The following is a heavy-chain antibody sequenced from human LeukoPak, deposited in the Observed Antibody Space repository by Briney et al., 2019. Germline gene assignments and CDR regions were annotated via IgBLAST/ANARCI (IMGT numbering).Heavy chain of an antibody. J-gene: IGHJ4*02. CDR1: GYTLTELS. V-gene: IGHV1-24*01. CDR3: GVRGMGATFGSLYFDY. D-gene: IGHD3-10*01. Sequence: ASVKVSCKVSGYTLTELSMHWVRQAPGKGLEWMGGFDPEDGETIYAQKFQDRVTMTEDTSTDTAYMELSSLRSEDTAVYYCGVRGMGATFGSLYFDYWGQGTLVTVSS. CDR2: FDPEDGET.